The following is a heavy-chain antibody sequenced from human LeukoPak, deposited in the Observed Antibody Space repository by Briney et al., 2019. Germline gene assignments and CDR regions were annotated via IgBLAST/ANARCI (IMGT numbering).Heavy chain of an antibody. J-gene: IGHJ4*02. CDR3: TRVASGSYWTIGY. D-gene: IGHD1-26*01. CDR2: IKSKIHGGTT. CDR1: GFTFTDAW. V-gene: IGHV3-15*01. Sequence: NPGGSLRLSCEASGFTFTDAWMSWVRQAPGKGLEWVGRIKSKIHGGTTDYAAPVKGRFTISRDDSKNTLYLQMNSLKTEDTAVYYCTRVASGSYWTIGYWGQGTLVTVSS.